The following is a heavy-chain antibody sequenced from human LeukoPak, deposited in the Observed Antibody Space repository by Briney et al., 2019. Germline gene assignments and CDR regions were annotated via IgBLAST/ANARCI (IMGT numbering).Heavy chain of an antibody. CDR1: GFTFSSYE. V-gene: IGHV3-66*01. CDR2: IYSGGST. CDR3: AREGGSPDY. J-gene: IGHJ4*02. D-gene: IGHD1-26*01. Sequence: GGSLRLSCAASGFTFSSYEMNWVRQAPGKGLEWVSVIYSGGSTYYADSVRGRFTISRDNSKNTLYLQMNSLRAEDTAVYYCAREGGSPDYWGQGTLVTVSS.